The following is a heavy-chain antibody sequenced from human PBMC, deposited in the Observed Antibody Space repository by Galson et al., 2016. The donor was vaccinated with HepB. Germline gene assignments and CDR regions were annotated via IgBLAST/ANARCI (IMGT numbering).Heavy chain of an antibody. J-gene: IGHJ6*02. CDR1: GLIFSTHS. V-gene: IGHV3-21*01. D-gene: IGHD6-19*01. CDR2: ISGRSEYI. CDR3: AKERIAVADNYYYYGMDV. Sequence: SLRLSCAASGLIFSTHSMNWFRQAPGKGLEWVSSISGRSEYIHHAESMKGRFTISRDNAKDSLYLQMNSLRAEETAVYYCAKERIAVADNYYYYGMDVWGQGILVTVSS.